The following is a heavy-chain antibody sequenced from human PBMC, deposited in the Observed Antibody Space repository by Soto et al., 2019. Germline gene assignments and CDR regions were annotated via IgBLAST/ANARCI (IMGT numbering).Heavy chain of an antibody. V-gene: IGHV4-39*07. Sequence: SETLSLTCTVSGGSINTNGYYWAWIRQPPGKGLEWIGSIYYSGTTYYNPSLKSRVTISLDMSKNQFSLGLTSVTAAATAVYYCTQGSTRPDHWGQGTLVTVSS. CDR3: TQGSTRPDH. CDR1: GGSINTNGYY. D-gene: IGHD1-1*01. J-gene: IGHJ4*02. CDR2: IYYSGTT.